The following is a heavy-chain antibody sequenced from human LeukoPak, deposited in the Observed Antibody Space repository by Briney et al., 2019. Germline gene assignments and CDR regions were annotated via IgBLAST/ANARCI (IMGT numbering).Heavy chain of an antibody. CDR3: ARRAGAYSHPYDY. J-gene: IGHJ4*02. CDR1: GFTVSSNS. D-gene: IGHD4/OR15-4a*01. V-gene: IGHV3-53*01. Sequence: GGSLRLSCTVSGFTVSSNSMSWVRQAPGKGLEWVSFIYSDNTHYSDSVKGRFTISRDNSKNTLYLQMNSLRAEDTAVYYCARRAGAYSHPYDYWGQGTLGTVSS. CDR2: IYSDNT.